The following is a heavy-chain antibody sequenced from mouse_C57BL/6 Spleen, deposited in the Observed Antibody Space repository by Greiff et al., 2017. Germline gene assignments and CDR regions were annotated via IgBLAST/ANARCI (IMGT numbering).Heavy chain of an antibody. CDR3: AREKSMVTTGYYYAMDY. CDR2: ITPNYGTT. CDR1: GYSFTDYN. V-gene: IGHV1-39*01. D-gene: IGHD2-2*01. J-gene: IGHJ4*01. Sequence: LQESGPELVKPGASVKISCKASGYSFTDYNMNWVKQSNGKSLEWIGVITPNYGTTSYNQKFKGKATLTVDQSSSTAYMQLNSLTSEDSAVYYCAREKSMVTTGYYYAMDYWGQGTSVTVSS.